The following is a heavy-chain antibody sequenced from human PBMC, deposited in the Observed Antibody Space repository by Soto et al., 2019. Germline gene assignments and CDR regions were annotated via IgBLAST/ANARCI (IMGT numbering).Heavy chain of an antibody. CDR2: INPRGGST. CDR1: GYTFTRYY. D-gene: IGHD6-13*01. Sequence: QVQLVQSGAEVKKPGASVKVSCKASGYTFTRYYMHWVRQAPGQGLEWMGIINPRGGSTSDAEEFQGRVTLTRDTSTSTVYMELTSLRSEDTAVYYCARSRGGSTWYDAFDIWGQGTMVTVSS. J-gene: IGHJ3*02. V-gene: IGHV1-46*01. CDR3: ARSRGGSTWYDAFDI.